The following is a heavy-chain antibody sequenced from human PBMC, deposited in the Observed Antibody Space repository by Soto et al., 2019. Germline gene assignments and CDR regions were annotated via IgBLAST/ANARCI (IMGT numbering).Heavy chain of an antibody. J-gene: IGHJ4*02. V-gene: IGHV3-23*01. Sequence: EVQLLESGGGLVQPGGSLRLSCAASGFTFSSYAMSWVRQAPGKGLEWVSAISGSGGSTYYADSVKGRFTISRDNSKNTLYLQMNSLRAEDTAVYYCAKANSSSWYGREKPLDYWGQGTLVTVSS. D-gene: IGHD6-13*01. CDR2: ISGSGGST. CDR3: AKANSSSWYGREKPLDY. CDR1: GFTFSSYA.